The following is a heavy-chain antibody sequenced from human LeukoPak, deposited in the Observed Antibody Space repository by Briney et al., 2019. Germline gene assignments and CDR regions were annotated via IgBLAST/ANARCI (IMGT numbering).Heavy chain of an antibody. CDR2: IYYGGST. CDR3: AGTEAYYDFWSGYFHWFDP. Sequence: PSETLSLTCTVSGGSISSYYWSWIRQPPGKGLEWIGYIYYGGSTNYNPSLKSRVTISVDTSKNQFSLKLSSVTAADTAVYYCAGTEAYYDFWSGYFHWFDPWGQGTLVTVSS. J-gene: IGHJ5*02. CDR1: GGSISSYY. D-gene: IGHD3-3*01. V-gene: IGHV4-59*01.